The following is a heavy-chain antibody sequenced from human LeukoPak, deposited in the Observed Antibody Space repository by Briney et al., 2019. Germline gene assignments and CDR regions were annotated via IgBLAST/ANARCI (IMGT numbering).Heavy chain of an antibody. Sequence: SETLSLTCTVSGGSISGSNHYWDWIRQPPGKGLEWIGSIYYSGSTYYNPSLKSRVTISVDTSKNQFSLKLSSVTAADTAVYYCARDIRNYAVDYWGQGTLVTVSS. CDR1: GGSISGSNHY. CDR3: ARDIRNYAVDY. CDR2: IYYSGST. V-gene: IGHV4-39*02. J-gene: IGHJ4*02. D-gene: IGHD1-7*01.